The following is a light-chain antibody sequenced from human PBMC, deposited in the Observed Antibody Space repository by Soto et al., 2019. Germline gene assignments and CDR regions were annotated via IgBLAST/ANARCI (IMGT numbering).Light chain of an antibody. CDR1: QSVSSSF. CDR2: GAS. CDR3: QQYGASSQFP. Sequence: EIVLTQAPGTLSLSPGERATLSCRASQSVSSSFLAWYQQKPGQTPRLLIYGASSRATGIPDSFSGSGSGTHLRLTTSRLEPEDFALYYCQQYGASSQFPLGQGSKLDSK. J-gene: IGKJ2*01. V-gene: IGKV3-20*01.